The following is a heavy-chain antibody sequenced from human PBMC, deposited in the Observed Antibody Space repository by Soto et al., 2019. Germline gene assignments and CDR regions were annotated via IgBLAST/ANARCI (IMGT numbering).Heavy chain of an antibody. V-gene: IGHV3-30*03. CDR2: ISYDGSNK. CDR1: GFTFSSYG. J-gene: IGHJ4*02. Sequence: PGGSLRLSCAASGFTFSSYGMHWVRQAPGKGLEWVAVISYDGSNKYYADSVKGRFTISRDNSKNTLYLQMNSLRAEDTAVYYCATGGLWFGYNDYWGQGTLVTVSS. CDR3: ATGGLWFGYNDY. D-gene: IGHD3-10*01.